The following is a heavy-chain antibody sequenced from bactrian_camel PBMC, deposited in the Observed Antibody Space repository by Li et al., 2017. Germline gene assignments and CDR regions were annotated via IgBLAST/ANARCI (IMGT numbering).Heavy chain of an antibody. V-gene: IGHV3S26*01. CDR1: RYTFSAYC. CDR2: IDDFGV. CDR3: AAGPVRRFLSWTQDRSYTK. Sequence: HVQLVESGGGSVQAGGSLRLSCDASRYTFSAYCMGWSRQTPGKEREGVAAIDDFGVYADSVKGRFAISRDAAKDILYLQMNNLKPEDTAMYYCAAGPVRRFLSWTQDRSYTKWGQGTQVTVS. D-gene: IGHD3*01. J-gene: IGHJ4*01.